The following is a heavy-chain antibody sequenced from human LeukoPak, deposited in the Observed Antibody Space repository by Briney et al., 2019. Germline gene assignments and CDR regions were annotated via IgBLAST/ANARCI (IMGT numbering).Heavy chain of an antibody. J-gene: IGHJ5*02. CDR1: GYTFTGYY. Sequence: ASVKVSCKASGYTFTGYYMHWVRQAPGQGLEWMGWINPNSGGTNYAQKFQGRVTMTRDTSISTAYMELSRLSSDDTAVYYCARDLMRYYGSWRWFDPWGQGTLVTVSS. CDR3: ARDLMRYYGSWRWFDP. V-gene: IGHV1-2*02. CDR2: INPNSGGT. D-gene: IGHD3-10*01.